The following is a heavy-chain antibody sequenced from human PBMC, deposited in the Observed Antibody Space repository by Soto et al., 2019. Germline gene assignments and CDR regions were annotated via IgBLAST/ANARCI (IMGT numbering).Heavy chain of an antibody. CDR2: IRSKTDGGTT. D-gene: IGHD2-8*01. CDR3: FVLFAFDI. CDR1: GFTFSTAQ. V-gene: IGHV3-15*07. J-gene: IGHJ3*02. Sequence: PGGSLRLSCAGSGFTFSTAQMNWVRQAPGKGLEWVGRIRSKTDGGTTDYAAPVKGRFTISRDDSKNMLYLQMNSLKTEDTGVYYCFVLFAFDIWGQGTMVTVS.